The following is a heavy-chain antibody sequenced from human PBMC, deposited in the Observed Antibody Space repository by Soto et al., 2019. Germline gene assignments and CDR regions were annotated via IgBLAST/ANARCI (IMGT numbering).Heavy chain of an antibody. Sequence: EVQLLESGGGLVQPGGSLTLSCATSGFTFSSYAMVWVRQAAEKGLEWVASISNNGDTAYYADSVKGRFTISRGNSENTLYLQMNGLRADDTALYYCAKARGVIGAIVTLLDSWGQGTQVTVSS. CDR2: ISNNGDTA. V-gene: IGHV3-23*01. CDR3: AKARGVIGAIVTLLDS. D-gene: IGHD3-16*02. CDR1: GFTFSSYA. J-gene: IGHJ4*02.